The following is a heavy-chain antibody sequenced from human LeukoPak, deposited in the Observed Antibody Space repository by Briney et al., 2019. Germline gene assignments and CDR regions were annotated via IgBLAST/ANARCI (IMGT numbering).Heavy chain of an antibody. D-gene: IGHD6-6*01. CDR1: GGTFSSYA. Sequence: SVKVSCKASGGTFSSYAISWVRQAPGQGLEWMGRIIPIFGIANYSQKFQGRVTITADKSTSTAYMELSSLRSEDTAVYYCTRDSSSIAARPDYYYYGMDVWGQGTTVTVSS. CDR3: TRDSSSIAARPDYYYYGMDV. J-gene: IGHJ6*02. V-gene: IGHV1-69*04. CDR2: IIPIFGIA.